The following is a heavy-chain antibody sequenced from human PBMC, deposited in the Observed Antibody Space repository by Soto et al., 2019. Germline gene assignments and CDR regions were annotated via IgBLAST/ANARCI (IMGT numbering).Heavy chain of an antibody. J-gene: IGHJ4*02. CDR3: ARTATPSLDYFDY. CDR2: INPNSGGT. CDR1: GYPFTGYY. D-gene: IGHD2-21*02. Sequence: SSVKVSCKASGYPFTGYYMHWVRQAPGQGLEWMGWINPNSGGTNYAQKFQGRVTMTRDTSISTAYMELSRLRSDDRAVYYCARTATPSLDYFDYWGQGTLVTVSS. V-gene: IGHV1-2*02.